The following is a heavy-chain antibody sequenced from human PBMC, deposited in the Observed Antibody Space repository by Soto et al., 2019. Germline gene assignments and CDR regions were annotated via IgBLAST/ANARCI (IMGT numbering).Heavy chain of an antibody. V-gene: IGHV4-30-4*01. D-gene: IGHD4-17*01. CDR3: ARAGYMTTSYWFDP. Sequence: PSETLSLTCTVSGGSISSGDYYWSWIRQPPGKGLEWIGYIYYSGSTYYNPSLKSRVTISVDTSKNQFSLKLSSVTAADTAVYYCARAGYMTTSYWFDPWGQGTLVTVSS. CDR2: IYYSGST. J-gene: IGHJ5*02. CDR1: GGSISSGDYY.